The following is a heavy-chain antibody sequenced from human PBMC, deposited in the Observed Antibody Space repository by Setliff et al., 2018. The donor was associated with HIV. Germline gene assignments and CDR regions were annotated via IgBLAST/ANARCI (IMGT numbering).Heavy chain of an antibody. CDR2: INHSGST. Sequence: PSETLSLTCAVYGGSFSDYLWTWIRQPPGKGLEWIGEINHSGSTNYNPSLKSRVTISVDASKNQISLKLTSVTAADTAVYYCATGAKNDFWDDPVPNPFDFWGQGTMVTVSS. CDR3: ATGAKNDFWDDPVPNPFDF. D-gene: IGHD3-3*01. CDR1: GGSFSDYL. V-gene: IGHV4-34*01. J-gene: IGHJ3*01.